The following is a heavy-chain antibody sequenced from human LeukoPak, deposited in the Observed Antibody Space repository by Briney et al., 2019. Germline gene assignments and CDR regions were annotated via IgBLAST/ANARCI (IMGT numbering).Heavy chain of an antibody. Sequence: GGSLRLSCAASSFTFSKYWFHWVRQAPGKGLDWVSRIDTNGRTTDYADSVKGRFTISRENAKNTLFLEMNSLRAEDTAVYYCARDLAGADDYWGQGTLVTVSS. CDR1: SFTFSKYW. CDR2: IDTNGRTT. D-gene: IGHD6-13*01. V-gene: IGHV3-74*01. CDR3: ARDLAGADDY. J-gene: IGHJ4*02.